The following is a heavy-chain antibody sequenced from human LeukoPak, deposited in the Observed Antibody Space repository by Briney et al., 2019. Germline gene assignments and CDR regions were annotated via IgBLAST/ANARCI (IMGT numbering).Heavy chain of an antibody. J-gene: IGHJ3*02. CDR2: INHSGST. CDR3: ASRWDERYHDFWSGLDAFDI. V-gene: IGHV4-34*01. CDR1: GGSFSGYY. Sequence: SETLSLTCAVYGGSFSGYYWSWIRQPPGKGLEWIGEINHSGSTDYNPSLKSRVTISVDTSKNQFSLKLSSVTAADTAVYYCASRWDERYHDFWSGLDAFDIWGQGTMVTVSS. D-gene: IGHD3-3*01.